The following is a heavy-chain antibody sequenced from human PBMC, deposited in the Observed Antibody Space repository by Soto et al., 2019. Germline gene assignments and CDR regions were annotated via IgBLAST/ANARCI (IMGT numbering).Heavy chain of an antibody. CDR1: GFTFSDYY. J-gene: IGHJ4*02. D-gene: IGHD5-12*01. V-gene: IGHV3-11*01. CDR2: ISSSGSTI. CDR3: ARDGIKIYSGYDLDLCYFDY. Sequence: PGGSLRLSCAASGFTFSDYYMSWIRQAPGKGLEWVSYISSSGSTIYYADSVKGRFTISRDNAKNSLYLQMNSLRAEDTAVYYCARDGIKIYSGYDLDLCYFDYWGQGTLVTVSS.